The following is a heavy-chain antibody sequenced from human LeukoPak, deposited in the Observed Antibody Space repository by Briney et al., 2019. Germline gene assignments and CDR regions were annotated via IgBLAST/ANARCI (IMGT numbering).Heavy chain of an antibody. J-gene: IGHJ4*02. CDR1: LDSTSGNF. Sequence: SETLSLTCAESLDSTSGNFSSWVRHTPRKSLEWVAQIHRGGSPTYNPSLQSRVTISIDRSRNQIALQLSCVTAADMVVYYCAREILEGFNPGAYWGKGTLVTVSS. CDR2: IHRGGSP. D-gene: IGHD1-14*01. CDR3: AREILEGFNPGAY. V-gene: IGHV4-4*02.